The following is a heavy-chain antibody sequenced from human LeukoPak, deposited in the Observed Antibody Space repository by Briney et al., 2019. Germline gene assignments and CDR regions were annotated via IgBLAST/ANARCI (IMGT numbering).Heavy chain of an antibody. V-gene: IGHV4-30-4*08. CDR1: GGSISSGDYY. Sequence: SETLSLTCTVSGGSISSGDYYWTWIRQPPGKGLEWIGYIYYNGSTYYNAPLKSRVTISVDTSKNQFSLKLSSVTAADTAVYYCARDGGYSYGLFDYWGQGTLVTVSS. CDR3: ARDGGYSYGLFDY. J-gene: IGHJ4*02. D-gene: IGHD5-18*01. CDR2: IYYNGST.